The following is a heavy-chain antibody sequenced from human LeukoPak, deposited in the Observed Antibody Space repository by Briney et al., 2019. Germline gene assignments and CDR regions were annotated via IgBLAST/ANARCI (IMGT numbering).Heavy chain of an antibody. Sequence: SETLSLTCAVYGGFFSGYYWSWIRHPPGKGLEWIGEINHSGSTNYNPSLKSRVTISVDTSKNQFSLKLSSVTAADTAVYYCARGPITGTTRFDYWGQGTLVTVSS. CDR1: GGFFSGYY. J-gene: IGHJ4*02. V-gene: IGHV4-34*01. D-gene: IGHD1-7*01. CDR3: ARGPITGTTRFDY. CDR2: INHSGST.